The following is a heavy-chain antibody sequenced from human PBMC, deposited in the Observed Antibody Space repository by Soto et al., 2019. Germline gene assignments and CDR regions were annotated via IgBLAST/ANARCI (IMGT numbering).Heavy chain of an antibody. J-gene: IGHJ4*02. D-gene: IGHD1-1*01. CDR2: ISSSGSTI. V-gene: IGHV3-11*01. CDR1: GFTFSDYY. CDR3: ASYFGTTDS. Sequence: GGSLRLSCAASGFTFSDYYMSWIRQAPGKGMELVYYISSSGSTIYYADSVKGRFTLSRDTAKNSLYLQMNSLRAENTAVYYCASYFGTTDSWGQGTLVTVSS.